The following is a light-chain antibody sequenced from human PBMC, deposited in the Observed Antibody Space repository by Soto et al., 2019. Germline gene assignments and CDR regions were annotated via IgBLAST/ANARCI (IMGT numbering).Light chain of an antibody. CDR1: QYVGTR. V-gene: IGKV3-11*01. Sequence: EIVLTQSPATLSSSPGETATLSCRASQYVGTRLAWYQHKPGQAPRLLIYYMSKRATGIPARFSGSGSGTDFTLTISNLAPEDFAVYYCQQYGSSIKTFGQGTKVDIK. CDR3: QQYGSSIKT. CDR2: YMS. J-gene: IGKJ1*01.